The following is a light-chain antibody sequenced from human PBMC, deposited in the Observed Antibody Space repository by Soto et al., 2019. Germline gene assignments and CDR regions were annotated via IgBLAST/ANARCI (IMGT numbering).Light chain of an antibody. Sequence: QSVLTQPASVSGSPRQSITISRTGTSSDVGGYNYVSWYQQHPGKAPKLMIYDVSNRPSGVSNRFSGSKSGNTASLTISGLQAEDEADYYCSSYTSSSTLLYVFGTGTKLTVL. CDR3: SSYTSSSTLLYV. J-gene: IGLJ1*01. V-gene: IGLV2-14*01. CDR1: SSDVGGYNY. CDR2: DVS.